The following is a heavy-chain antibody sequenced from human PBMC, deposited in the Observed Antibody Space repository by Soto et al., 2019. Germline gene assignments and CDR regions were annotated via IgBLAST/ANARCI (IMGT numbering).Heavy chain of an antibody. V-gene: IGHV4-31*03. CDR2: IYYSWST. CDR3: AREKEYDSSGYYYVDAFDI. Sequence: TLSLTCTVSGGSISSGCYYLSWILHHPGKGLEWIGYIYYSWSTYYNPSLKSRVTISVDTSKNQFSLKLSSVTAADTAVYYCAREKEYDSSGYYYVDAFDIWGQGTMVTLSS. D-gene: IGHD3-22*01. J-gene: IGHJ3*02. CDR1: GGSISSGCYY.